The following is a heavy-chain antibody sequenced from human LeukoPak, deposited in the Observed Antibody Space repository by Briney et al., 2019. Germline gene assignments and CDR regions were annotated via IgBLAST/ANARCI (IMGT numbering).Heavy chain of an antibody. V-gene: IGHV7-4-1*02. CDR1: GYTFTSYY. Sequence: ASVKVSCKASGYTFTSYYMHWVRQAPGQGLEWMGWINTNTGNPTYAQGFTGRFVFSLDTSVSTAYLQISSLKAEDTAVYYCAREGNYYDSSGYYPEEYYFDYWGQGTLVTVSS. D-gene: IGHD3-22*01. CDR3: AREGNYYDSSGYYPEEYYFDY. J-gene: IGHJ4*02. CDR2: INTNTGNP.